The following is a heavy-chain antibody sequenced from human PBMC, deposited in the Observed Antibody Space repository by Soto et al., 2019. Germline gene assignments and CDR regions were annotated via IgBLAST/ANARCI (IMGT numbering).Heavy chain of an antibody. J-gene: IGHJ4*02. CDR2: IYYSGST. Sequence: SETLSLTCTVSGGSISSYYWSWIRQPPGKGLEWIGYIYYSGSTNYNPSLKSRVTISVDTSKNQFSLKLSSVTAADTAVYYCARGGYSSSWPSHYYFDYWGQGTLVTVSS. V-gene: IGHV4-59*01. D-gene: IGHD6-13*01. CDR3: ARGGYSSSWPSHYYFDY. CDR1: GGSISSYY.